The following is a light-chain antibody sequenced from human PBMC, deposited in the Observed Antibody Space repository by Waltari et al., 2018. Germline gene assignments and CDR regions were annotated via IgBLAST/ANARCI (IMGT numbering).Light chain of an antibody. V-gene: IGKV2-40*01. Sequence: DIVMTQTPLSLPITPGEPASISCRSTQSLLHSSGNTYLHWYLQKPGQSPQLLIYGGFNRASGVPDRFSASGSGTDFTLNINKVEAEDVGVYYCMQAIVFPYSFGQGTKVEIK. J-gene: IGKJ2*03. CDR3: MQAIVFPYS. CDR2: GGF. CDR1: QSLLHSSGNTY.